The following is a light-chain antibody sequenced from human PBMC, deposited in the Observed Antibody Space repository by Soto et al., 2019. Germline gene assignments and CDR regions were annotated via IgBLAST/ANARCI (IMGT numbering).Light chain of an antibody. J-gene: IGKJ1*01. V-gene: IGKV1-5*01. Sequence: DIPMTQSPSTLSASVGERVTLTCRASQSVSNWLAWYQQKPGKAPNLLIYDVSSLESGLPSRFSGSGSGTEFILTISSLQPDDFATYYCQQYDSYSWTFGQGTKVDI. CDR1: QSVSNW. CDR2: DVS. CDR3: QQYDSYSWT.